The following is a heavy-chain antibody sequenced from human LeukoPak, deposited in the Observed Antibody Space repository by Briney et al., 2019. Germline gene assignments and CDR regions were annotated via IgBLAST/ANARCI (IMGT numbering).Heavy chain of an antibody. CDR1: GYSFTRYW. Sequence: GESLKISCKASGYSFTRYWIGWVRQMPGKGLEWMGIIYPGDSDTRYSPSFQGQVTISADTSISTAYLQWSSLKASDTAIYYCARRADSSGYDPFDYWGQGTLVTVSS. D-gene: IGHD5-18*01. J-gene: IGHJ4*02. CDR3: ARRADSSGYDPFDY. V-gene: IGHV5-51*01. CDR2: IYPGDSDT.